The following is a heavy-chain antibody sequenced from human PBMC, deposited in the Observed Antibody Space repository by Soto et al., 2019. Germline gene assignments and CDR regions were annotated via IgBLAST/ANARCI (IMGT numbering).Heavy chain of an antibody. J-gene: IGHJ4*02. Sequence: GGSLRLSCVASGFAVSNNCMNWVRQAPGKGLEWVSVVYSGGTTYYADSVRGRFTVSRDDSKNTLFLQMSSLRAEDTAVYYCARAGSPFDSDSSGYWGFDHWGQGTLVTVSS. CDR2: VYSGGTT. CDR1: GFAVSNNC. D-gene: IGHD3-22*01. CDR3: ARAGSPFDSDSSGYWGFDH. V-gene: IGHV3-53*01.